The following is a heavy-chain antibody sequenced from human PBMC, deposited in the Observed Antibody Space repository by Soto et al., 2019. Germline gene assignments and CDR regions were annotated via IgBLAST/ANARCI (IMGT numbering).Heavy chain of an antibody. CDR1: GYTFTSYD. V-gene: IGHV1-8*01. J-gene: IGHJ5*02. Sequence: GASVKVSCKASGYTFTSYDINWVRQATGQGLEWMGWMNPNSGNTGYAQKFQGRVTMTRNTSISTAYMELSSLRSEDTAVYYCARQLYYDFWSGYYSPSQNWFDPWGQGTLVTVSS. CDR3: ARQLYYDFWSGYYSPSQNWFDP. CDR2: MNPNSGNT. D-gene: IGHD3-3*01.